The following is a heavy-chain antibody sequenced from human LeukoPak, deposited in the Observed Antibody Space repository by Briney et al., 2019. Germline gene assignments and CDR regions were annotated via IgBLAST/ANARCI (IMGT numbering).Heavy chain of an antibody. V-gene: IGHV4-30-2*01. Sequence: SQTLSLTCAVSGGSISSGGYSWSWIRQPPGKGLEWIGYIYHSGSTYYNPSLKSRVTISVDRSKNQFSLKLSSVTAADTAVYYCARGATVTTYSYWHFDLWGRGTLVTVSS. D-gene: IGHD4-17*01. CDR3: ARGATVTTYSYWHFDL. CDR2: IYHSGST. J-gene: IGHJ2*01. CDR1: GGSISSGGYS.